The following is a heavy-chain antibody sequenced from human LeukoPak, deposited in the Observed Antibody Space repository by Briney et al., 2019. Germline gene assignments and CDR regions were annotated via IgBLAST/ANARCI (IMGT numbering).Heavy chain of an antibody. CDR1: GGSISSYY. CDR2: IYYSGST. J-gene: IGHJ5*02. V-gene: IGHV4-59*01. CDR3: ARVPRIEAGATGDWFDP. Sequence: SETLSLTCTVSGGSISSYYWSWIRQPPGKGLEWIGFIYYSGSTNYNPSRKSRVTISVDTSKNQFFLNLRSVTAADTAVYYCARVPRIEAGATGDWFDPWGQGTVVTVSS. D-gene: IGHD6-13*01.